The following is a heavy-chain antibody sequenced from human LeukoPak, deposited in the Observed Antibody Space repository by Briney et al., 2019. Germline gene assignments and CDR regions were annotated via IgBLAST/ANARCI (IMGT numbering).Heavy chain of an antibody. CDR3: ARVAYSSSWQIYYYYYYMDV. V-gene: IGHV7-4-1*02. Sequence: ASVKVSCKASGYTFTSYDMNWVRQAPGQGLEWMGWINTNTGNPTYAQGFTGRFVFSLDTSVSTAYLQISSLKPEDTAVYYSARVAYSSSWQIYYYYYYMDVWGKGTTVTVSS. J-gene: IGHJ6*03. D-gene: IGHD6-13*01. CDR1: GYTFTSYD. CDR2: INTNTGNP.